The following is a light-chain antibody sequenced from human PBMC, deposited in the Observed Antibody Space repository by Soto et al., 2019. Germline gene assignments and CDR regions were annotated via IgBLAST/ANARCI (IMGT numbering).Light chain of an antibody. V-gene: IGKV3-11*01. Sequence: EIVLTQSPATLSLSPGDIATLSCRASQSVSSYLAWYQQKPGQAPRLLIYDASNRATGIPARFSGSGSGTDFTLTISSLEPEEFAVYYCQQRSNWPPSITLGQGTRLEIK. CDR1: QSVSSY. CDR2: DAS. CDR3: QQRSNWPPSIT. J-gene: IGKJ5*01.